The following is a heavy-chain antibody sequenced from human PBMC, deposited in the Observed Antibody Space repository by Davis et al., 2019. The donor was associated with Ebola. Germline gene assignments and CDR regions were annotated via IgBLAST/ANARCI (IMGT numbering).Heavy chain of an antibody. J-gene: IGHJ4*02. Sequence: GESLKISCAASRFTFSIYAMTWVRQAPGQGLQWVSGISGSGGSTYYADSVKGRFIISRDNSKNTLYLQMNSLRAEDTAVYYCAKDGLWFGEFLSYWGQGTLVTVSS. V-gene: IGHV3-23*01. D-gene: IGHD3-10*01. CDR3: AKDGLWFGEFLSY. CDR2: ISGSGGST. CDR1: RFTFSIYA.